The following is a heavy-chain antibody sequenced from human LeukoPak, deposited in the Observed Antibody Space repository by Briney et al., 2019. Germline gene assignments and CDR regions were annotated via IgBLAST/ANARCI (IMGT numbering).Heavy chain of an antibody. Sequence: PSETLSLTCAVYGGSFSGNYWSWIRQPPGKGLEWIGEINHSGSTNYNPSLKSRVTISVDTSKNQFSLKLSSVTAADTAVYHCARDNWNYGSSMDVWGQGTTVTVSS. D-gene: IGHD1-7*01. CDR1: GGSFSGNY. V-gene: IGHV4-34*01. CDR3: ARDNWNYGSSMDV. J-gene: IGHJ6*02. CDR2: INHSGST.